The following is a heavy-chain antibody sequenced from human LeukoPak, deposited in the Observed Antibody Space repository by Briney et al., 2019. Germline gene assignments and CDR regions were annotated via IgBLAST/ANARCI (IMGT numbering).Heavy chain of an antibody. Sequence: SVKVSCKASGYTFTSYYMHWVRQAPGQGLEWMGRIIPIFGTANYAQKFQGRVTITTDESTSTAYMELSSLRSEATAVYYCARDGDYDYYYYMDVWGKGTTVTVSS. CDR3: ARDGDYDYYYYMDV. CDR1: GYTFTSYY. CDR2: IIPIFGTA. J-gene: IGHJ6*03. D-gene: IGHD4-17*01. V-gene: IGHV1-69*05.